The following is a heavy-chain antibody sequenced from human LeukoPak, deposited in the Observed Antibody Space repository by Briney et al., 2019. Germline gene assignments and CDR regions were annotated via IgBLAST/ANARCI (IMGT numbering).Heavy chain of an antibody. CDR3: AKDEGILWFRDPSPT. V-gene: IGHV3-23*01. CDR1: GFTFSSYA. J-gene: IGHJ4*02. Sequence: GGSLRLSCAASGFTFSSYAMSWVRQAPGKGPEWVSAISGSGGSTYYADSVKGRFTISRDNSKNTLYLQMNSLRAEDTAVYYCAKDEGILWFRDPSPTGGQGTLVTVSS. CDR2: ISGSGGST. D-gene: IGHD3-10*01.